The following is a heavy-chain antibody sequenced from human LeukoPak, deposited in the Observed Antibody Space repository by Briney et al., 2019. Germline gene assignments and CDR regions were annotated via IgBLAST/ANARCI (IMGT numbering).Heavy chain of an antibody. V-gene: IGHV4-59*01. CDR2: MYFGGSS. J-gene: IGHJ4*02. CDR3: TRASRGYSYGFAEY. Sequence: SETLSLTCTVSGGSISSYYWSWIRQPPGKGLEWIGYMYFGGSSNYNPSLKSRVTISVDTSKNQLALNLNSVTAADTAVYYCTRASRGYSYGFAEYWGQGTLVTVSS. CDR1: GGSISSYY. D-gene: IGHD5-18*01.